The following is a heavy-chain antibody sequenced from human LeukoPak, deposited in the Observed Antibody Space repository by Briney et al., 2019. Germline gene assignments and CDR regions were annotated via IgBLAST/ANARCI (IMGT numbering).Heavy chain of an antibody. V-gene: IGHV3-7*01. CDR2: IKQDGSEK. Sequence: QPGGSLRLSCATSGFTFSNFWMSWVRQPPGKVLEWVANIKQDGSEKYYVDSVKGRSTISRDNAKNSLYLKMNRLRAEETAVYYCANGDGFDYWGQGTLVTVSS. J-gene: IGHJ4*02. D-gene: IGHD5-24*01. CDR3: ANGDGFDY. CDR1: GFTFSNFW.